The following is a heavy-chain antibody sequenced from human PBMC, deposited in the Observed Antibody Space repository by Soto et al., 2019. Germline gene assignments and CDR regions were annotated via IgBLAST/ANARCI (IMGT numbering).Heavy chain of an antibody. CDR3: ATDPEGASPHWYFDI. D-gene: IGHD3-16*01. CDR1: GFTFSDYT. Sequence: GGSLRLSCATSGFTFSDYTMNWVRQAPGKGLQWLSSISSSRSDIYYADSVQGRFTISRDNAKNSLYLQMNSLRSEDTAVYFCATDPEGASPHWYFDIWGSGTLVTVYS. CDR2: ISSSRSDI. V-gene: IGHV3-21*06. J-gene: IGHJ2*01.